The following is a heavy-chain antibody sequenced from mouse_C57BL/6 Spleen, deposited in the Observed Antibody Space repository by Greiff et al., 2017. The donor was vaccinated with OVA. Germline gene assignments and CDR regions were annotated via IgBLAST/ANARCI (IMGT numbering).Heavy chain of an antibody. CDR1: GYTFTSYW. V-gene: IGHV1-52*01. D-gene: IGHD1-1*01. CDR2: IDPSDSET. Sequence: QVQLQQPGAELVRPGSSVKLSCKASGYTFTSYWMHWVKQRPIQGLEWIGNIDPSDSETHYNQKFKDKATLTVDKSSSTADMQLSSLTSEDSAVYYCARGDYGSSYGWYFDVWGTGTTVTVSS. CDR3: ARGDYGSSYGWYFDV. J-gene: IGHJ1*03.